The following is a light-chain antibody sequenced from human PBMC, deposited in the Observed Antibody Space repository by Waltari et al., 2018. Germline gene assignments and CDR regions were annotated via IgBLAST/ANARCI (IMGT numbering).Light chain of an antibody. J-gene: IGLJ3*02. Sequence: QSVLTQPPSMSEAPRQRVTISCSGSTSNTGKNPVSRYQHLPGKAPKLLIYYNDLKPSWVSARFSGSKSGTSASLTISELQSEDEADYFCASWDDSLNGPVFGGGTKVTVL. CDR2: YND. CDR3: ASWDDSLNGPV. CDR1: TSNTGKNP. V-gene: IGLV1-36*01.